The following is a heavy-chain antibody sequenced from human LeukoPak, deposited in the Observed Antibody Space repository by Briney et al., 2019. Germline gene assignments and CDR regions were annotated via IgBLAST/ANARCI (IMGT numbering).Heavy chain of an antibody. CDR1: GGSISSYY. V-gene: IGHV4-59*08. D-gene: IGHD2-21*02. CDR2: IYYSGST. CDR3: ARRPPTGGDHMFDY. J-gene: IGHJ4*02. Sequence: SETLSLTCTVSGGSISSYYWSWIRQPPGKGLEWIGYIYYSGSTNYNPSLKSRVTISVDTSKNQFSLKLSSVTAADTAVYYCARRPPTGGDHMFDYWGQGTLVTVSS.